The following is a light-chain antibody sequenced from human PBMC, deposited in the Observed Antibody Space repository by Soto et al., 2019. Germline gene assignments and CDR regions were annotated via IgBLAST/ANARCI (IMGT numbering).Light chain of an antibody. CDR1: SSDVGGYNY. V-gene: IGLV2-14*01. J-gene: IGLJ2*01. CDR2: EVS. CDR3: SSYTSSSTPFVV. Sequence: QSVLTQPASVSGSPGQSITISCTGTSSDVGGYNYVSWYQQHPGKAPKLMIYEVSNRPSRVSNRFSGSKSGNTASLTISGLQAEDEADYYCSSYTSSSTPFVVFGGGTKLTVL.